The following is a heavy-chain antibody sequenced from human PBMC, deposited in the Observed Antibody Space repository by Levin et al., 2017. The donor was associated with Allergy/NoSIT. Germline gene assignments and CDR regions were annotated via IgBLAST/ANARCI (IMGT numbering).Heavy chain of an antibody. Sequence: GGSLRLSCAASGFTLSSYSMNWVRQAPGKGLEWISYIRPNSDIRSYADSVKGRFTISRDNANNSLYLQMNSLRAADTAVYYCAREHSWSSDSWGQGTLVTVSS. CDR2: IRPNSDIR. CDR1: GFTLSSYS. D-gene: IGHD2-8*02. V-gene: IGHV3-48*04. CDR3: AREHSWSSDS. J-gene: IGHJ4*02.